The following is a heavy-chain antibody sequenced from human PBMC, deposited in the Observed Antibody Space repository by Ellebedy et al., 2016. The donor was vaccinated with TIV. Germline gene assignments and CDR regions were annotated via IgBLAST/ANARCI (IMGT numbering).Heavy chain of an antibody. Sequence: GESLKISXAASGFTFSSYWMHWVRQAPGKGLVWVSRINSDGSSTSYADSVKGRFTISRDNAKNSLYLQMNSLRAEDTAVYYCAREADGYYPDYWGQGTLVTVSS. J-gene: IGHJ4*02. V-gene: IGHV3-74*01. CDR2: INSDGSST. D-gene: IGHD5-24*01. CDR1: GFTFSSYW. CDR3: AREADGYYPDY.